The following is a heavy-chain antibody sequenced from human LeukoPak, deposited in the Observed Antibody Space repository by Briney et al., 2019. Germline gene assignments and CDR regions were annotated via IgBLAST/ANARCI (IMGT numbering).Heavy chain of an antibody. CDR1: LGSITNDYY. J-gene: IGHJ4*02. D-gene: IGHD2-21*02. CDR2: MHQSGST. V-gene: IGHV4-38-2*02. Sequence: RASETLSLTCTVSLGSITNDYYWGWIRQPPGKGLEWIGSMHQSGSTYYNPSLKSRVTISVDMSKSQFSLNLRSVTAADTAVYFCAREEGVVTAIHFDYWGQGILVTVSS. CDR3: AREEGVVTAIHFDY.